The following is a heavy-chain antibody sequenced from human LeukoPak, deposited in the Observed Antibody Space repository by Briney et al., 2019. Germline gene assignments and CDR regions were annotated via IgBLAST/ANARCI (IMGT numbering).Heavy chain of an antibody. CDR1: GFIFSTYA. CDR2: ISGSGGST. D-gene: IGHD4-17*01. Sequence: GGSLRLSCAASGFIFSTYAMSWVRQAPGKGLEWVSAISGSGGSTYYADSVKGRFTISRDNSKNTLYLQMNSLRAEDTAVYYCAKDRLVATVTTTGDHDYWGQGTLVTVSS. CDR3: AKDRLVATVTTTGDHDY. V-gene: IGHV3-23*01. J-gene: IGHJ4*02.